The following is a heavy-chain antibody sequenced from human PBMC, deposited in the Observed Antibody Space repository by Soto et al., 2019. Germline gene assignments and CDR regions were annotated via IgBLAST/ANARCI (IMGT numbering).Heavy chain of an antibody. CDR2: ISGSGGST. CDR3: AKDGSYYDSPTESDY. D-gene: IGHD3-22*01. Sequence: EVQLLESGGGLVQPGGSLRLSWAASGFTFSSYVMTWVRQAPGQGLEWVSSISGSGGSTYLADSVKGRFTISRDNSKTPVYLQMNSLIADDTAVYYCAKDGSYYDSPTESDYWGQGTLITVAS. J-gene: IGHJ4*02. V-gene: IGHV3-23*01. CDR1: GFTFSSYV.